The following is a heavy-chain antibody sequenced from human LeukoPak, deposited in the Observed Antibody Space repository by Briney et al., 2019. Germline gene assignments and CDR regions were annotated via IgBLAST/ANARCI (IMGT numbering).Heavy chain of an antibody. CDR2: ISSSSSYI. CDR3: ARGWGRVVVPAA. Sequence: GGSLRLSCAASGFTFSSYSMNWVRQAPGKGLEWVSSISSSSSYIYYADSVKGRFTISRDNAKNSPYLQMNSLRAEDTAVYYCARGWGRVVVPAAWGQGTLVTVSS. CDR1: GFTFSSYS. D-gene: IGHD2-2*01. V-gene: IGHV3-21*01. J-gene: IGHJ5*02.